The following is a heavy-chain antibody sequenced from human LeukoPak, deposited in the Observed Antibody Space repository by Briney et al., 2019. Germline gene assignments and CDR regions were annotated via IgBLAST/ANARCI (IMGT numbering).Heavy chain of an antibody. V-gene: IGHV3-30-3*01. J-gene: IGHJ4*02. CDR2: ISYDGSNK. CDR1: GFTFSSYA. Sequence: GGSLRLSCAASGFTFSSYAMHWVRQAPGKGLEWVAVISYDGSNKYYADSVKGRFTISRDNSKNTLYLQMNSLRAEDTAVYYCARRDYYGSGSYSDYWGQGTLVTVSS. D-gene: IGHD3-10*01. CDR3: ARRDYYGSGSYSDY.